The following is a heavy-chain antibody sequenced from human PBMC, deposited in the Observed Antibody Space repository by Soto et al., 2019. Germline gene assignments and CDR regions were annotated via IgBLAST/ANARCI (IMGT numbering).Heavy chain of an antibody. CDR2: ISYDGSNK. CDR3: ARDNPVYYDSSGYFDAFDI. CDR1: GFTFSSYA. V-gene: IGHV3-30-3*01. D-gene: IGHD3-22*01. J-gene: IGHJ3*02. Sequence: GXLRLYCASSGFTFSSYAMHWVLQSPGKGLEWVAVISYDGSNKYYADSVKGRFTISRDNSKNTLYLQMNSLRAEDTAVYYCARDNPVYYDSSGYFDAFDIWGQGTMVTVSS.